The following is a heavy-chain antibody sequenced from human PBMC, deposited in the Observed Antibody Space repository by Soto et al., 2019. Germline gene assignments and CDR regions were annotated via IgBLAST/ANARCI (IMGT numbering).Heavy chain of an antibody. CDR2: IYPGDSKS. J-gene: IGHJ4*02. Sequence: PGESLKISCKGSGYRFTSYWIGWVRQMPGKGLEWMGIIYPGDSKSRYSPSFQGQVTISADKSVSTAFLQWSGLKASDTAMYYCARLDSGSYSGSHPGNFDYWGRGTLVTVSS. CDR1: GYRFTSYW. V-gene: IGHV5-51*01. CDR3: ARLDSGSYSGSHPGNFDY. D-gene: IGHD1-26*01.